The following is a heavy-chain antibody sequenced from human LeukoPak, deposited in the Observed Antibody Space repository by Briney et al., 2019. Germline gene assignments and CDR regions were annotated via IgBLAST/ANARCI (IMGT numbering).Heavy chain of an antibody. J-gene: IGHJ4*02. V-gene: IGHV3-9*01. CDR3: ARGGRGYSYGFTGY. CDR2: ISWNSGSI. D-gene: IGHD5-18*01. CDR1: GFTFDDYA. Sequence: PGGSLRLSCAASGFTFDDYAMHWVRQAPGKGLEWVSGISWNSGSIGYADSVKGRFTISRDNAKNSLYLQMNSLRAEDTAVYYCARGGRGYSYGFTGYWGQGTLVTVSS.